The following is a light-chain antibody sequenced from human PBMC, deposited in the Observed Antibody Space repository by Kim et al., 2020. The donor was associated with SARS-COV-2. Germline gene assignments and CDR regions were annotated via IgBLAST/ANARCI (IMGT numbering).Light chain of an antibody. Sequence: QSVLTQPPSVSGAPGQRVTISCTGSSSNIGAGYDVHWYQQLPGTAPKLLIYVNSIRPSGVPDRFSGSKSGTSASLALTGLQAEDEADYYCQSYDSSLSGYVFGTGTKVTVL. CDR2: VNS. CDR3: QSYDSSLSGYV. V-gene: IGLV1-40*01. J-gene: IGLJ1*01. CDR1: SSNIGAGYD.